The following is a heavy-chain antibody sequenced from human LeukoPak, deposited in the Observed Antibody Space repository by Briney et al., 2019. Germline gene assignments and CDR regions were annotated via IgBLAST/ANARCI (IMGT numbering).Heavy chain of an antibody. V-gene: IGHV4-4*07. D-gene: IGHD6-19*01. CDR3: AGGLRSGEDDY. Sequence: SETLSLTCTVSGGSISSYYWSWIRQPAGKGLEWIGRIYTSGSTNYNPSLKSRVTMSVDTSKNQFSLKLSSVTAADAAVYYCAGGLRSGEDDYWGQGTLVTVSS. J-gene: IGHJ4*02. CDR2: IYTSGST. CDR1: GGSISSYY.